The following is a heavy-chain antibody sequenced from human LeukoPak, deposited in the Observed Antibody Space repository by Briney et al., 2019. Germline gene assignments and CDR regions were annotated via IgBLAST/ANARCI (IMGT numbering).Heavy chain of an antibody. Sequence: SETLSLTCTVSGGSITSSSYYWGWIRQPPGKGLEWIGTIYSSGSTYYNPSLKSRVTISVDTSKNQFSLKLNSVTAADTAVYYRVPYPGGSDSWGQGTLVTVSS. CDR2: IYSSGST. V-gene: IGHV4-39*01. CDR3: VPYPGGSDS. D-gene: IGHD3-10*01. J-gene: IGHJ4*02. CDR1: GGSITSSSYY.